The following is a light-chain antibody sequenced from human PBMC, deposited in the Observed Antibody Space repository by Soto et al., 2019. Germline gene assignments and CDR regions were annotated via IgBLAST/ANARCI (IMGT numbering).Light chain of an antibody. Sequence: VMTQSPATLSVSPGERVTLSCRASQSVTNNLAWYQQKPGQAPRLLIYGASTRATGFPARFSGSGSGTEFTLAISSLHSEYFAIYHCQQYNDWPLTFGGGTKVDIK. CDR3: QQYNDWPLT. V-gene: IGKV3-15*01. J-gene: IGKJ4*01. CDR2: GAS. CDR1: QSVTNN.